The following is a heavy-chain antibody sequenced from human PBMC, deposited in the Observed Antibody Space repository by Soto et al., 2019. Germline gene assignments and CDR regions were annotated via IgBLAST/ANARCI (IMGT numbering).Heavy chain of an antibody. CDR3: ARPTNFWGGGLFYYGMDV. J-gene: IGHJ6*02. Sequence: QVQLVQSGAEVKKPGSSVKVSCKASGGTFSSYAISWVRQAPGQGLEWMGGIIPIFGTANYAQKFQGRVTITADESASTAYMELSSPRSEDTAVYYCARPTNFWGGGLFYYGMDVWGQGTTVTVSS. CDR1: GGTFSSYA. D-gene: IGHD3-3*01. CDR2: IIPIFGTA. V-gene: IGHV1-69*01.